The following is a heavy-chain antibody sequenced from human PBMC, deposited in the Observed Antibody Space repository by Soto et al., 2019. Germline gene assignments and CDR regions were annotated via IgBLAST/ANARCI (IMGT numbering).Heavy chain of an antibody. Sequence: QVQLQESGPGLVKPSETLSLTCTVSGGSISSYYWSWIRQPPGKGLEWIGYIYYSGSTNYNPSLKSRATISVDTSKNQFSLKLSSVTAADTAVYYCARQAFIAAAGNGFGYFQHWGQGTLVTVSS. V-gene: IGHV4-59*08. D-gene: IGHD6-13*01. J-gene: IGHJ1*01. CDR3: ARQAFIAAAGNGFGYFQH. CDR2: IYYSGST. CDR1: GGSISSYY.